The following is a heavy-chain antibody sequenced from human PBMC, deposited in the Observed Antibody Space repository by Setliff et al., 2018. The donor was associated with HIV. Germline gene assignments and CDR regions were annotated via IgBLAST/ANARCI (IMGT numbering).Heavy chain of an antibody. D-gene: IGHD3-10*01. Sequence: SVKVSCKASGDTFTSYVISWVRQAPGQGLEWMGGIVLMSNTADYAPKFQGRVTITADKSTSTAYMELSSLRSEDTAVYYCARDPSPYYPGGFDYWGQGTLVTVSS. CDR2: IVLMSNTA. CDR1: GDTFTSYV. V-gene: IGHV1-69*06. J-gene: IGHJ4*02. CDR3: ARDPSPYYPGGFDY.